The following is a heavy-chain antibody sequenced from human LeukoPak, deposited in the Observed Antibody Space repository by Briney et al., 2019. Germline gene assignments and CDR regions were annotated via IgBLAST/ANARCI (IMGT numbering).Heavy chain of an antibody. D-gene: IGHD3-22*01. CDR1: GITFSSYG. Sequence: GGTLRLSCAASGITFSSYGMSWVRQAPGKGLEWVSSISSTGGTTYCADSVKGRFTISRDNAKNSLYLQMNSLRAEDTAVYYCARTNYYDSSGSFDYWGQGTLVTVSS. CDR3: ARTNYYDSSGSFDY. CDR2: ISSTGGTT. V-gene: IGHV3-48*03. J-gene: IGHJ4*02.